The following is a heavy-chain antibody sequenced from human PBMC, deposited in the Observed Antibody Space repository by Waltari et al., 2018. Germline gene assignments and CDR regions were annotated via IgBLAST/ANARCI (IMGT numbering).Heavy chain of an antibody. V-gene: IGHV4-34*01. Sequence: QVQLQQWGAGLLKPSETLSLTCAVYGGSFSDYYWSWIRQPPGKGLEWIGEINHRGSTNYNPSLKSRVTISVDTSKNQCSLKLSSVTAADTAVYYCARGYSYGYHTQWGQGTLVTVSS. CDR1: GGSFSDYY. CDR2: INHRGST. CDR3: ARGYSYGYHTQ. J-gene: IGHJ4*02. D-gene: IGHD5-18*01.